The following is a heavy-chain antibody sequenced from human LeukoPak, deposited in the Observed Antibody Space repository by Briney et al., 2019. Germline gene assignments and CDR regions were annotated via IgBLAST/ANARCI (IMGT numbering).Heavy chain of an antibody. CDR2: IYNSGSP. D-gene: IGHD3-22*01. Sequence: SETLSLTCTVSGGSITSHNWNWIRQPPGKGLEWIGDIYNSGSPDYNPSLKSRVTISVDTSKNQFSLKLSSVTAADTAVYYCARVDSSGYYTFFDYWGQGTLVTVSS. CDR3: ARVDSSGYYTFFDY. CDR1: GGSITSHN. V-gene: IGHV4-59*11. J-gene: IGHJ4*02.